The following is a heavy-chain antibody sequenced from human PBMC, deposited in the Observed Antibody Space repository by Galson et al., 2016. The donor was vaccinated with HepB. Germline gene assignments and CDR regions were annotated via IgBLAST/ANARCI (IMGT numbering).Heavy chain of an antibody. V-gene: IGHV3-30*18. CDR2: ISYDGSNR. CDR3: AKDGPIIVPGSTDFFYYCMHV. CDR1: GFTFGDYA. D-gene: IGHD2/OR15-2a*01. J-gene: IGHJ6*02. Sequence: SLRLSCAVSGFTFGDYAMHWVRRTPGKGLEWVAVISYDGSNRNYADSVKGRFIISRDNSENTLFLQMNGLTAEGTAVYFCAKDGPIIVPGSTDFFYYCMHVWGQGTTVTV.